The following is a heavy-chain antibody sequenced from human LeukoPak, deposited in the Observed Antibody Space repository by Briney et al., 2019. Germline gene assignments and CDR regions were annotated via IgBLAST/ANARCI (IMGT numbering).Heavy chain of an antibody. D-gene: IGHD3-3*01. CDR1: GYTFTSYY. Sequence: GASVTVSCKASGYTFTSYYIHWVRQAHGQGLEWMGIINPSDATTTYAQRFQGRITLTRDTSTTTVHMEVSSLRSEDTAVYYCVRVWSSGPLDYWGQGTLVTVSP. CDR3: VRVWSSGPLDY. V-gene: IGHV1-46*01. CDR2: INPSDATT. J-gene: IGHJ4*02.